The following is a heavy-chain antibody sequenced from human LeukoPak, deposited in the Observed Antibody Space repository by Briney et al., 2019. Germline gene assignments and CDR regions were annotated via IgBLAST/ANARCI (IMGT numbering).Heavy chain of an antibody. Sequence: GASVKVSCKASGGTFSSYAISWVRQAPGQGLEWMGGIIPIFGTANYAQKFQGRVTITADESTSTAYMELSSLRSEDTAVYYCAEDGKDEFRDAFDIWGQGTMVTVSS. D-gene: IGHD1-14*01. CDR2: IIPIFGTA. CDR1: GGTFSSYA. V-gene: IGHV1-69*13. CDR3: AEDGKDEFRDAFDI. J-gene: IGHJ3*02.